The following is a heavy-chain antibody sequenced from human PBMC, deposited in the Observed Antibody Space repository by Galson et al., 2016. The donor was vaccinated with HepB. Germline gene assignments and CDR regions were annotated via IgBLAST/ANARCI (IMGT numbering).Heavy chain of an antibody. D-gene: IGHD1-26*01. V-gene: IGHV4-30-4*01. Sequence: TLSLTCTVSGDSISSGDYYWSWIRQSPGKGLEWIGYVYHSGRTSYNPSLRRRLTISVDTSKNQFSLSLNSVSVADTAIYFCARRTGAHLARWGQGTLVTVSS. CDR3: ARRTGAHLAR. CDR2: VYHSGRT. CDR1: GDSISSGDYY. J-gene: IGHJ4*02.